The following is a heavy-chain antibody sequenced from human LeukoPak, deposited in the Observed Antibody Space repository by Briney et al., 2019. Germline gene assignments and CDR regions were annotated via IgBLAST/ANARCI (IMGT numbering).Heavy chain of an antibody. J-gene: IGHJ3*02. CDR3: ARAPPIAVAGRLENAFDI. D-gene: IGHD6-19*01. CDR1: GYTFTSYG. Sequence: ASVKVSCKASGYTFTSYGINWVRQAPGQGLEWMGWINPNSGGTNYAQKFQGRVTMTRDTSISTAYMELSRLRSDDTAVYYCARAPPIAVAGRLENAFDIWGQGTMVTVSS. CDR2: INPNSGGT. V-gene: IGHV1-2*02.